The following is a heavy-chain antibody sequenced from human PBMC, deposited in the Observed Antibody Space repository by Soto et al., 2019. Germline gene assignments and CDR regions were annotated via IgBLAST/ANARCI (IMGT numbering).Heavy chain of an antibody. V-gene: IGHV3-23*01. Sequence: EVQLLESGGGLVQPGGSLRLSCAASGFTFSTYAMNWVRQAPGKGLEWVSGISGSASNTYHADSVKGRFTISRDNSKNTLYLQMNSLSAEDTAVYYCAKARTTVTTPDYWGQGTLVTVSS. D-gene: IGHD4-17*01. CDR1: GFTFSTYA. CDR3: AKARTTVTTPDY. CDR2: ISGSASNT. J-gene: IGHJ4*02.